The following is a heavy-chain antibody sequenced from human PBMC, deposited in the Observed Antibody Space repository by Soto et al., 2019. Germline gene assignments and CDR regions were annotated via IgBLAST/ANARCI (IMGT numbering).Heavy chain of an antibody. V-gene: IGHV4-31*03. J-gene: IGHJ4*02. CDR3: ARGPTNDY. CDR1: GGSITSGGYF. Sequence: PSETLSLTCTVSGGSITSGGYFWTWIRQHPGEGLEWIGYIYNSGSTYYDPSLKSRVTISVDTSKNQFSLKLSSVTAADTAVYYCARGPTNDYWGQGTLVTVSS. CDR2: IYNSGST.